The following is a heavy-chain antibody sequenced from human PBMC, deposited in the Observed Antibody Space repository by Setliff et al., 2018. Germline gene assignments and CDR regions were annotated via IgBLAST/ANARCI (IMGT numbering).Heavy chain of an antibody. V-gene: IGHV4-59*01. D-gene: IGHD3-22*01. Sequence: PSETLSLTCTVSGGSISSYYWSWIRQPPGKGLEWIGYIYYSGSTNYNPSLKSRVTISVDTSENQFSLKLSSVTAADTAVYYCARASYYYDSSGYYGAGAFDIWGQGTMVTVSS. J-gene: IGHJ3*02. CDR2: IYYSGST. CDR3: ARASYYYDSSGYYGAGAFDI. CDR1: GGSISSYY.